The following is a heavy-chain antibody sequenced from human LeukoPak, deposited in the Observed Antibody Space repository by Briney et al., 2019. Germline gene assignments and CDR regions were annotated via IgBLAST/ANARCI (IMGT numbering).Heavy chain of an antibody. Sequence: SETLSLTCIVSGVSMNSDHFYWSWIRQPPGKGLEWIGYIYNSGTIYYHPSLKGRVSMSLDTSKNQFSLNLTSVTAADTAVYFCARVPMYGSGGAFDYWGQGALVTVSS. CDR3: ARVPMYGSGGAFDY. D-gene: IGHD3-10*01. CDR1: GVSMNSDHFY. V-gene: IGHV4-30-4*01. CDR2: IYNSGTI. J-gene: IGHJ4*02.